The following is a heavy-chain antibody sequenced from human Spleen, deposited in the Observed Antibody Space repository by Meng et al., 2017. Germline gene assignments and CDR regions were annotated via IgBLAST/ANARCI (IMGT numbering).Heavy chain of an antibody. CDR3: AANRDGFDP. J-gene: IGHJ5*02. CDR2: MYYSGST. CDR1: GGSFSDYY. Sequence: QLRPPEVGSGLLKPSETLSLTWVVSGGSFSDYYWSWIRQHPGKGLEWIGHMYYSGSTYYNPSLKSRVTISVDTSQNQFSLKLSSVTAADAAVYYCAANRDGFDPWGQGTLVTVSS. V-gene: IGHV4-31*04.